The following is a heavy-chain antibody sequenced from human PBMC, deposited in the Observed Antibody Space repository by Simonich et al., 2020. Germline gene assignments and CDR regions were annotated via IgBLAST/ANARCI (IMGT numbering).Heavy chain of an antibody. D-gene: IGHD3-9*01. Sequence: QVQLQQWGAGLLKPSETLSLTCAVYGGYFRGYYWSWFRQHPGKGLEWIGEINHSEITTTKHSLKNRSTRSVDTSKNQFALKLSSGTAADKAVYYCARCGLVNYDILTGYHNWFDPWGQGTLVTVSS. V-gene: IGHV4-34*04. CDR1: GGYFRGYY. CDR3: ARCGLVNYDILTGYHNWFDP. J-gene: IGHJ5*02. CDR2: INHSEIT.